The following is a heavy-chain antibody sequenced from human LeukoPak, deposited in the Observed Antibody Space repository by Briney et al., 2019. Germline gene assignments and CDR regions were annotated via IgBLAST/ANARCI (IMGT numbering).Heavy chain of an antibody. D-gene: IGHD2-2*01. Sequence: GGSLRLSCAASGFTFSSYAMSWVRQAPGKGLEWVSAISGSGGSTYYANSVKGRFTISRDNSKNTLYLQMNSLRAEDTAVYYCAKEGYCSSTSCHFDYWGQGTLVTVSS. CDR2: ISGSGGST. CDR1: GFTFSSYA. CDR3: AKEGYCSSTSCHFDY. V-gene: IGHV3-23*01. J-gene: IGHJ4*02.